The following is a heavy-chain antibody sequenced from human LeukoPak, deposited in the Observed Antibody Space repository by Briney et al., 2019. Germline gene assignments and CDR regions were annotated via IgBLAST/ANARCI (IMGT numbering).Heavy chain of an antibody. Sequence: GESLKISCKGSGYSFTSYWIGWVRQMPGKGLEWMGIIYPGDSDTRYSPSFQGQVTISADKSISTAYLQWSSLKASDTAMYYCAKIYGDGYNPNAFDIWGQGTMVTVPS. J-gene: IGHJ3*02. D-gene: IGHD5-24*01. CDR2: IYPGDSDT. CDR1: GYSFTSYW. V-gene: IGHV5-51*01. CDR3: AKIYGDGYNPNAFDI.